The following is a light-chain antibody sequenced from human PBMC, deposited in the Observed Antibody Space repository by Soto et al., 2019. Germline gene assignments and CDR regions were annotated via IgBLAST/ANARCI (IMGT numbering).Light chain of an antibody. V-gene: IGKV3-20*01. CDR2: ASS. CDR3: QQYYSSIT. J-gene: IGKJ4*02. Sequence: EIVLTQAPGTLSLSPGEGATLSCRASQDVDNNFLAWYQQRPGQAPRLLIYASSRRATCIPVRLSGSGSGTDFTLTISRVGPEDISVYFCQQYYSSITFGGGTKVEVK. CDR1: QDVDNNF.